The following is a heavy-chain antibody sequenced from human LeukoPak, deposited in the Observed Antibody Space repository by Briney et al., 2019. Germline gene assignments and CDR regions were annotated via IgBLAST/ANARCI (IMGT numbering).Heavy chain of an antibody. CDR1: GFTFDDYA. V-gene: IGHV3-9*01. J-gene: IGHJ4*02. D-gene: IGHD6-19*01. CDR3: AKDSVAVADTPTFDY. Sequence: PGRSLRLSCAASGFTFDDYAMHWVRQAPGKGLEWVSGISWNSGNIGYADSVKGRFTISRDNAKNSLYLQMNSLRAEDTALYYCAKDSVAVADTPTFDYWGQGTLVTVSS. CDR2: ISWNSGNI.